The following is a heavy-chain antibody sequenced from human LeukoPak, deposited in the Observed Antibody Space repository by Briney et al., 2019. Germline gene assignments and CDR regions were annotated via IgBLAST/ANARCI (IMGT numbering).Heavy chain of an antibody. CDR1: GGSISSSSYY. V-gene: IGHV4-39*01. J-gene: IGHJ4*02. CDR2: IYYSGST. Sequence: SETLSLTCTVSGGSISSSSYYWGWIRQPPGKGLEWIGSIYYSGSTYYNPSLKSRVTISVDTSKNQFSLKLSSVTAADTAVYYCARHGYDFWSGYYSYYLDYWGQGTLVTVSS. D-gene: IGHD3-3*01. CDR3: ARHGYDFWSGYYSYYLDY.